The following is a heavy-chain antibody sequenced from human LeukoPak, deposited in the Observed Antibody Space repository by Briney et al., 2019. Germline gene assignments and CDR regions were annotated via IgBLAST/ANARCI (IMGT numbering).Heavy chain of an antibody. D-gene: IGHD6-6*01. CDR1: GGTFSSYT. CDR3: ARGHSSSSGWYFDL. J-gene: IGHJ2*01. CDR2: IIPVFGTA. Sequence: SVKVSCKASGGTFSSYTINWVRQAPGQGLEWMGGIIPVFGTANYVQKFQGRVTITADESTSTAYMELSSLRSEDTAVYYCARGHSSSSGWYFDLWGRGTLVTVSS. V-gene: IGHV1-69*01.